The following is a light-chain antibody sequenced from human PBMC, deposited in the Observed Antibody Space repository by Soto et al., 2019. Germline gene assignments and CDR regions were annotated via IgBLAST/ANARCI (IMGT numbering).Light chain of an antibody. J-gene: IGKJ5*01. CDR2: DAS. V-gene: IGKV3-11*01. CDR3: QQRSNWPPIT. Sequence: EIVLTQSPATLSSSPGERATLSCRASQSIDTYLAWYQQKPGQAPRLLIYDASDRATGIPARFSGSGSGTAFTLTISGLEPEDFAVYYCQQRSNWPPITFGQGTRLEIK. CDR1: QSIDTY.